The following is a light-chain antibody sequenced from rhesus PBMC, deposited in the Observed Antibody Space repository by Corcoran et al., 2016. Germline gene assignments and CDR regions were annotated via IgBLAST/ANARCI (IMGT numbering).Light chain of an antibody. J-gene: IGKJ3*01. Sequence: DIQMTQSPSSLSASVGDTVTITCRTSQAINGYLTWFHQKPGKAPKHLTYDTSNLANGVPSRFSGAGSRTDFILTITNHPPEDFATYYCLHHYNYPFTFGAGTKLDI. CDR2: DTS. CDR3: LHHYNYPFT. V-gene: IGKV1-28*02. CDR1: QAINGY.